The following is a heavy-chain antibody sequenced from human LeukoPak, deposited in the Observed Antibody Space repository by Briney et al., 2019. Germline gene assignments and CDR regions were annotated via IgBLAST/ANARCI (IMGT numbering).Heavy chain of an antibody. J-gene: IGHJ4*02. CDR2: INHNSGGT. CDR1: GITFSGYY. V-gene: IGHV1-2*02. D-gene: IGHD5-18*01. Sequence: ASVKVSCKASGITFSGYYIHWVRQAPGQGLKWMGWINHNSGGTNYAQKFQGRVTMTRDTSISTVYMELSRLRSDDTAMYYCARSGYIYGNDYWGQGTLVTVSS. CDR3: ARSGYIYGNDY.